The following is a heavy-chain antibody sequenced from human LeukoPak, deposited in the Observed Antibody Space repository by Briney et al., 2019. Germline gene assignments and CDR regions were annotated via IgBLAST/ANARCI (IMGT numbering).Heavy chain of an antibody. Sequence: GGSLRLSCAACGFTFSSYWMHWVRQAPGKGLVWVSRINSDGSSITYADSVKGRFTISRDNAKNTTFLQMNTLRAEDTAVYYCARDGIGGGGDPKAFDYWGQGTLVTVSS. J-gene: IGHJ4*02. V-gene: IGHV3-74*01. CDR3: ARDGIGGGGDPKAFDY. CDR1: GFTFSSYW. CDR2: INSDGSSI. D-gene: IGHD2-21*02.